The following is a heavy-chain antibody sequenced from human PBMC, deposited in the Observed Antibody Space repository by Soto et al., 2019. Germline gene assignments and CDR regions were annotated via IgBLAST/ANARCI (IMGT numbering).Heavy chain of an antibody. J-gene: IGHJ4*02. CDR2: IWYDGSNK. Sequence: QVQLVESGGGVVQPGRSLRLSCAASGFTFSSYGMHWVRQAPGKGLEWVAVIWYDGSNKYYADSVKGRFTISRDNSKNTLYLQMNSLRAEDTAVYYCARENYDSSGYYPWGFDYWGQGPLVTVSS. CDR3: ARENYDSSGYYPWGFDY. CDR1: GFTFSSYG. V-gene: IGHV3-33*01. D-gene: IGHD3-22*01.